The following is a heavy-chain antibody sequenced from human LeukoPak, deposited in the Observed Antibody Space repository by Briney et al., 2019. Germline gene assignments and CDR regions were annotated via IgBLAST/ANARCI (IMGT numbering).Heavy chain of an antibody. J-gene: IGHJ4*02. CDR2: IYYSGST. V-gene: IGHV4-39*07. CDR3: ARAGYSYGYVDY. D-gene: IGHD5-18*01. CDR1: GGSISSSSYY. Sequence: SETLSLTCTVSGGSISSSSYYWGWIRQPPGKGLEWIGSIYYSGSTYYNPSLKSRVTISVDTSKNQFSLKLSSVTAADTAVYYCARAGYSYGYVDYWGQGTLVTVSS.